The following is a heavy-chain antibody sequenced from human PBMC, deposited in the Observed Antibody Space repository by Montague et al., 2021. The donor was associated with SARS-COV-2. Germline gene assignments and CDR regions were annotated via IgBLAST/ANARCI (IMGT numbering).Heavy chain of an antibody. V-gene: IGHV4-30-4*01. D-gene: IGHD3/OR15-3a*01. CDR3: ARIGGWSGAF. CDR2: TYNNDRT. Sequence: TLSLTCTVSGGSISSGDYYRNWIRQPPGKGLEWIAYTYNNDRTNYNPSLESRVSVSVDTSKNQFSLRLSSVTAADTAVYYCARIGGWSGAFWGQGTLVTVSS. CDR1: GGSISSGDYY. J-gene: IGHJ4*02.